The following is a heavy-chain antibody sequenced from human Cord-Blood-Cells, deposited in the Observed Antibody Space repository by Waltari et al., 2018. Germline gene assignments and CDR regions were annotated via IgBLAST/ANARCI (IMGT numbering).Heavy chain of an antibody. V-gene: IGHV1-69*12. J-gene: IGHJ3*02. D-gene: IGHD3-10*01. CDR3: ARATPLREYAFDI. Sequence: QVQLVQSGAEVKKPGSSVKVSCKASGGTFSSYAISWVRQAPGQGLEWMGGIVPIFGAANDAEEFEGRVTITADESTSTAYMERSSLRSEDTAVYYGARATPLREYAFDIWGQGTMVTVSS. CDR1: GGTFSSYA. CDR2: IVPIFGAA.